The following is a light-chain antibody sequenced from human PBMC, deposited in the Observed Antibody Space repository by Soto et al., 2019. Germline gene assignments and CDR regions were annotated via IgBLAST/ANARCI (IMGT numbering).Light chain of an antibody. V-gene: IGKV3-20*01. CDR1: QGIXSRY. CDR3: QQRSSWTIT. CDR2: GAS. Sequence: EIGLTKSPGALSLSPGESATLSCRASQGIXSRYLAWYQQKPGQAPRLLTDGASSRATGIPDRLSGSGSGTDFTLTISRREPEDFAVYYCQQRSSWTITFGQGTQVDI. J-gene: IGKJ5*01.